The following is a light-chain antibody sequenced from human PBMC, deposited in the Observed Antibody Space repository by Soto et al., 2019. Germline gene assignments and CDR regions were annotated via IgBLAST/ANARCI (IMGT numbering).Light chain of an antibody. CDR2: GAS. CDR1: QSVSNNY. CDR3: QQYGSSPT. V-gene: IGKV3-20*01. Sequence: EIVVTQSPGTLSLSPGERANLSCMASQSVSNNYLAWYQQKPGQAPRRLIYGASSRATGIPDRFSGSGSGTDFTLTISRLEPEDFAVYYCQQYGSSPTFGEGTRLEI. J-gene: IGKJ5*01.